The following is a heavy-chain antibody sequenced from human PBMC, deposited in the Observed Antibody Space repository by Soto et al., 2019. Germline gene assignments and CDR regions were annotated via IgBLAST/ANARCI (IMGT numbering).Heavy chain of an antibody. V-gene: IGHV1-69*08. CDR1: GGTFSSYT. CDR2: IIPILGIA. Sequence: QVQLVQSGAAVKKPGSSVKVSCKASGGTFSSYTISWVRQAPGQGLEWMGRIIPILGIANYAQKFQGRVTITADKSTSTAYMELSSLRSEDTAVYYCARDRDYYDSSGYGIPLDYWGQGTLVTVSS. D-gene: IGHD3-22*01. CDR3: ARDRDYYDSSGYGIPLDY. J-gene: IGHJ4*02.